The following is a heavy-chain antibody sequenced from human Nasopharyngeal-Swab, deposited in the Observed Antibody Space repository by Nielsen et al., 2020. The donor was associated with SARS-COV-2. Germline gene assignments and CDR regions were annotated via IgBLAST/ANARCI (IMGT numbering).Heavy chain of an antibody. CDR3: ARLPVLRSSTDAFDI. Sequence: SETLSLTCTVSGGSISSGDYYWSWIRQPPGKGLEWIGYIYYSGSTYYNPSLKSRVTTSVDTSKNQFSLKLSSVTAADTAVYYCARLPVLRSSTDAFDIWGQGTMVTVSS. V-gene: IGHV4-30-4*08. CDR2: IYYSGST. J-gene: IGHJ3*02. CDR1: GGSISSGDYY. D-gene: IGHD3-3*01.